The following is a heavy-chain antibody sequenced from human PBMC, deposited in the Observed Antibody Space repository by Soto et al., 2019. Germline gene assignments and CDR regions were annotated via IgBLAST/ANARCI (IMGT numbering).Heavy chain of an antibody. CDR2: IIPIFGTA. V-gene: IGHV1-69*05. CDR1: GGTFSGYA. J-gene: IGHJ4*02. CDR3: AVSSGWYRRVDY. D-gene: IGHD6-19*01. Sequence: SVKVSCKASGGTFSGYAISGVRQAPGQGLEWMGGIIPIFGTANYAQKFQGRVTMTTDTSTSTAYMELRSLRSDDTAVYYCAVSSGWYRRVDYWGQGTLVTVSS.